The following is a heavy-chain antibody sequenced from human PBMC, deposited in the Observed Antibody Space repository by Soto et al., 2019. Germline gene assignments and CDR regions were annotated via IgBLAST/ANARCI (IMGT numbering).Heavy chain of an antibody. Sequence: QVQLQESGPGLVKPSQTLSLTCTVSGGSISSGDYYWSWIRQPPGKGLEWIGYIYYSGSTYYNPSLKSRVTISVDTSRNQFSLKLSSVTAADTAVYYCARVYTAAGLYNWFDPWGQGTLVTVSS. J-gene: IGHJ5*02. V-gene: IGHV4-30-4*01. D-gene: IGHD6-13*01. CDR2: IYYSGST. CDR3: ARVYTAAGLYNWFDP. CDR1: GGSISSGDYY.